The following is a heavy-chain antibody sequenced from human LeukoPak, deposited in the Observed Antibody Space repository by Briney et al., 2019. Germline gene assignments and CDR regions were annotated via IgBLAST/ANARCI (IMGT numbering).Heavy chain of an antibody. V-gene: IGHV3-21*01. CDR3: ARCLVAATNAYGSGHYDY. CDR1: GFTFSSYN. J-gene: IGHJ4*02. CDR2: ISSTSNYI. D-gene: IGHD3-10*01. Sequence: GGSLRLSCAASGFTFSSYNMNWVRQAPGKGLQWVSSISSTSNYIFCADSVKGRFTISRDNANNLLYLQMNSLRAEDTAVYYCARCLVAATNAYGSGHYDYWGQGTLVTVSS.